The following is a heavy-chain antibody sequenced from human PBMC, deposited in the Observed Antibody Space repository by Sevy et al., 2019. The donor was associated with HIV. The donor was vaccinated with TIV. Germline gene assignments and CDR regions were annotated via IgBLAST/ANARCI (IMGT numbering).Heavy chain of an antibody. J-gene: IGHJ3*02. D-gene: IGHD1-26*01. V-gene: IGHV3-23*01. CDR2: ISGSGGST. Sequence: GGSLRLSCAASGFTFRSYAMSWVRQAPGKGLEWVSAISGSGGSTPYADSVKGRFTISRDNSKNTLYLQMNSLRAEDTAVYYCAKVDVVGTTEDAFDIWGQGTMVTVSS. CDR1: GFTFRSYA. CDR3: AKVDVVGTTEDAFDI.